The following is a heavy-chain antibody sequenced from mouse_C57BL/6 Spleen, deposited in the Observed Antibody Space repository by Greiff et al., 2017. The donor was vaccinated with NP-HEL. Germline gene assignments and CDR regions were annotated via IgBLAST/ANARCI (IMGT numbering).Heavy chain of an antibody. CDR1: GFSFNTYA. CDR2: IRSKSNNYAT. V-gene: IGHV10-1*01. J-gene: IGHJ3*01. Sequence: EVQLVESGGGLVQPKGSLKLSCAASGFSFNTYAMNWVRQAPGKGLEWVARIRSKSNNYATYYADSVKDRFTISRDDSESMLYLQMNNLKTEDTAMYYCVRPDYDGSSVFAYWGQGALVTVAA. D-gene: IGHD1-1*01. CDR3: VRPDYDGSSVFAY.